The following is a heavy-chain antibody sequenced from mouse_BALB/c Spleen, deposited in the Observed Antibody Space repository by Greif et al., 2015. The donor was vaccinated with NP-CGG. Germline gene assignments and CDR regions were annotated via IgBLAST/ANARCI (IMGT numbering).Heavy chain of an antibody. Sequence: VQLQQSGPGLVAPSQSLSITCTVSGFSLTGYGVNWVRQPPGKGLEWLGMIWGDGSTDYNSALKSRLSISKENSKSXVFLKMNSLQTDDTARYYCARHYAHYAMDYWGQGTSVTVS. D-gene: IGHD1-1*02. CDR1: GFSLTGYG. V-gene: IGHV2-6-7*01. CDR3: ARHYAHYAMDY. CDR2: IWGDGST. J-gene: IGHJ4*01.